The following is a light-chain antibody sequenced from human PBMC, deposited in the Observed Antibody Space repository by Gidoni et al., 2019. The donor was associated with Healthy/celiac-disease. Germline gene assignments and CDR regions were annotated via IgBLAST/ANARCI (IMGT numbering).Light chain of an antibody. CDR3: QQYYSTPLT. V-gene: IGKV4-1*01. J-gene: IGKJ4*01. Sequence: DIVMTQSPDSLAVSLGERATINCKSSQSVLYSSNNKNYLAWYQQKPGQPPKLLIYWASNRESGVPDLFSGSGSGTDFTLTISSLQAEDVAVYYCQQYYSTPLTCXGXTKVEIK. CDR1: QSVLYSSNNKNY. CDR2: WAS.